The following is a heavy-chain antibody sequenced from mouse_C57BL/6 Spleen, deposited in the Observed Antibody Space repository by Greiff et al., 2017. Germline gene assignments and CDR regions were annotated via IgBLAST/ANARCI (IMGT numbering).Heavy chain of an antibody. CDR1: GYTFTSYW. V-gene: IGHV1-64*01. CDR2: IHPNSGST. D-gene: IGHD1-1*01. J-gene: IGHJ3*01. Sequence: VQLQQYGAELVKPGASVKLSCKASGYTFTSYWMHWVKQRPGQGLEWIGMIHPNSGSTNYNEKFKSKATLTVDKSSSTAYMQLSSLTSEDSAVYYCARDGSAGFACWGQGTLVTVSA. CDR3: ARDGSAGFAC.